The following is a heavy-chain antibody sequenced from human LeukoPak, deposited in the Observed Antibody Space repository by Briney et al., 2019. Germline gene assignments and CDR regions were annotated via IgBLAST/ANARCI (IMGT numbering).Heavy chain of an antibody. CDR2: IYYSGST. CDR3: ASTWGDSCSGGSCYHTYYYYGMDV. J-gene: IGHJ6*02. Sequence: SETLSLTCTVSGGSISSSSYYWSWIRQPPGKGLEWIGYIYYSGSTNYNPSLKSRVTISVDTSKNQFSLKLSSVTAADTAVYYCASTWGDSCSGGSCYHTYYYYGMDVWGQGTTVTVSS. D-gene: IGHD2-15*01. V-gene: IGHV4-61*01. CDR1: GGSISSSSYY.